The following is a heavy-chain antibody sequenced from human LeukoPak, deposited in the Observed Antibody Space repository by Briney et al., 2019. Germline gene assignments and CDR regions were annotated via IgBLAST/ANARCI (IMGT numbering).Heavy chain of an antibody. J-gene: IGHJ4*02. CDR3: ARAQRYCTNGVCLRYYFDY. Sequence: HVASVKVSCKASGYIFTGYYMHWVRQAPGQGLEWMGWINPNSGDTNYAQKFQGRVTMTRDTSISTAYMELSRLRSDDTAVYYCARAQRYCTNGVCLRYYFDYWGQGTLVTVSS. V-gene: IGHV1-2*02. D-gene: IGHD2-8*01. CDR2: INPNSGDT. CDR1: GYIFTGYY.